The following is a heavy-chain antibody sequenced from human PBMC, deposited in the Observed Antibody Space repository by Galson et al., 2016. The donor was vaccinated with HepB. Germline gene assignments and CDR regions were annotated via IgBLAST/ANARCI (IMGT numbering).Heavy chain of an antibody. J-gene: IGHJ2*01. CDR2: ISTRSTYI. CDR1: GLTFSSYS. Sequence: SLRLSCVPSGLTFSSYSMSWVRQAPGKGLEWISYISTRSTYIHYADSVKGRFTISRDNAKNSLYLQMNNLRAEDTAVYYCARDGTIFGVDPWYFDLWGRGTLVTVSS. D-gene: IGHD3-3*01. CDR3: ARDGTIFGVDPWYFDL. V-gene: IGHV3-21*01.